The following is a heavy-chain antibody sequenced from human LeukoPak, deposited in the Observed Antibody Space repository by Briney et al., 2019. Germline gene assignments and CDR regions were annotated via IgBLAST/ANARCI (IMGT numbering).Heavy chain of an antibody. J-gene: IGHJ4*02. V-gene: IGHV4-30-2*01. D-gene: IGHD3-10*01. CDR2: IYHGGSA. CDR1: GGSVSYGSYC. CDR3: ARSGYYGSGSYMPEIDY. Sequence: SQTLSLTCAVYGGSVSYGSYCWSWIRQPPGKGLEWIGYIYHGGSAHYNPSLKSRVTISVDMSKNQFSLKLSSVTAADTAVYYCARSGYYGSGSYMPEIDYWGQGTLVTVSS.